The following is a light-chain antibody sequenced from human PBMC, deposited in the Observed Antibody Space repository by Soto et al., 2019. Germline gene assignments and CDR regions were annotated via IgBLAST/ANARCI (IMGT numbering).Light chain of an antibody. CDR1: QSISSY. V-gene: IGKV1-39*01. Sequence: DIQMTQSPSSLSASVGDRVTITCRASQSISSYLNWYQQKPGKAPKLLIYAASSLQSGVQSRFSGSGSGTDFTLTISSLQPEDFATYYCQQSYSTPWTFGQATKVEIK. CDR2: AAS. CDR3: QQSYSTPWT. J-gene: IGKJ1*01.